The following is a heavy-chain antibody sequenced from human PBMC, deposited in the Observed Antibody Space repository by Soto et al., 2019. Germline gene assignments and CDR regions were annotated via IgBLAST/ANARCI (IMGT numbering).Heavy chain of an antibody. CDR3: ARLKGYCSSTSCYTSDFDY. CDR1: GGAISSGCYY. CDR2: IYYSGST. J-gene: IGHJ4*02. D-gene: IGHD2-2*02. Sequence: PSETLSITCTFSGGAISSGCYYCNWIRQHPGKGLEWIGYIYYSGSTYYNPSLKSRVTISVDTSKNQFSLKLSSVTAADTAVYYCARLKGYCSSTSCYTSDFDYWGQGTLVTVSS. V-gene: IGHV4-31*03.